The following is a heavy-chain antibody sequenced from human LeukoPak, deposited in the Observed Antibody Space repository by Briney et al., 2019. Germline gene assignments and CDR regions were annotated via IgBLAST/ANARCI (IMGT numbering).Heavy chain of an antibody. J-gene: IGHJ4*02. Sequence: GGSLRLSCAASGFTFSSYAMSWVPQTPGKGLEWVSGISGSGGRTYYADYADSVKGRFTISRDNSKSTLYLQMNSLRAEDTAVYYCAKDLSSPGYFFDYWGQGTLVSVSS. CDR1: GFTFSSYA. CDR2: ISGSGGRT. CDR3: AKDLSSPGYFFDY. D-gene: IGHD6-6*01. V-gene: IGHV3-23*01.